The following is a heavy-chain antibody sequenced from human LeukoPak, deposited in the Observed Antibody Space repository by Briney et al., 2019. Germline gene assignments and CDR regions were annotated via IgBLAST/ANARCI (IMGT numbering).Heavy chain of an antibody. CDR3: ARDTSIGWEPAFDT. CDR1: GGTFSSYA. Sequence: SVKVSCKASGGTFSSYAISWVRQAPGQGLEWMGRIIPIFGTANYAQKFQGRVTITTDESTSTAYMELSSLRSEDTAVYYCARDTSIGWEPAFDTWGQGTMVTVSS. J-gene: IGHJ3*02. V-gene: IGHV1-69*05. CDR2: IIPIFGTA. D-gene: IGHD1-26*01.